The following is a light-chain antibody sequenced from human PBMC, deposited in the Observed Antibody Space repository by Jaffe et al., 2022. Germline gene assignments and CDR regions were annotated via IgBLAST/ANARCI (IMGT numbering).Light chain of an antibody. J-gene: IGKJ1*01. CDR2: AAS. CDR3: QQSYSTPPT. CDR1: QSISSY. V-gene: IGKV1-39*01. Sequence: DIQMTQSPSSLSASVGDRVTITCRASQSISSYLNWYQQKPGKAPELLIYAASSLQSGVPSRFSGSGSGTDFTLTISCLQPEDFATYYCQQSYSTPPTFGLGTKVEIK.